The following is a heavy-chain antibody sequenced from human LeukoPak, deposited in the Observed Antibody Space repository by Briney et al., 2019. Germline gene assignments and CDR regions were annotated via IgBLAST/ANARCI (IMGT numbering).Heavy chain of an antibody. J-gene: IGHJ3*02. CDR3: AISRDGYNFPFDAFDI. V-gene: IGHV1-69*13. D-gene: IGHD5-24*01. CDR1: GGTFSSYA. Sequence: SVKVSCKASGGTFSSYAISWVRQAPGQGLEWMGGIIPIFGTANYAQKFQGRVTITADESTSTAYMELSSLRSEDTAMYYCAISRDGYNFPFDAFDIWGQGTMVTVSS. CDR2: IIPIFGTA.